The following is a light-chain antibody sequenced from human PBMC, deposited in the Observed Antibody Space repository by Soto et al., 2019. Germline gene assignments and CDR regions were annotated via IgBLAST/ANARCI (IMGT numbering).Light chain of an antibody. V-gene: IGKV1-5*01. Sequence: DIQMTQYPSTLSASVGDRVTITCRASQSISSWLAWYQQKPGKAPKLLIYDASSLESGVPSRFSGSGSGTEFTLTISSLQPDAFATYYCQQYNSPFTFGQGPKLEIK. J-gene: IGKJ1*01. CDR3: QQYNSPFT. CDR2: DAS. CDR1: QSISSW.